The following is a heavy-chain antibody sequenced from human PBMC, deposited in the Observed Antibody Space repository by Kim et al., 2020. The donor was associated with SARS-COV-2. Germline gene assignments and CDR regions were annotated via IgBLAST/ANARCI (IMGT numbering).Heavy chain of an antibody. V-gene: IGHV1-69*13. CDR1: GGTFSSYA. J-gene: IGHJ4*02. CDR3: ARLSIGRTESLTPLRNKDGGKRGDVPGY. Sequence: SVKVSCKASGGTFSSYAISWVRQAPGQGLEWMGGIIPIFATANYAQKFQGRVTITADESTSTAYMELSSLRSEDTAVYYCARLSIGRTESLTPLRNKDGGKRGDVPGYWGQGTLVTVSS. CDR2: IIPIFATA. D-gene: IGHD2-15*01.